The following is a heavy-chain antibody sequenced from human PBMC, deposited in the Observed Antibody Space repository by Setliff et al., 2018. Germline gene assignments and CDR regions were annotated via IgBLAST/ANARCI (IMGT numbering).Heavy chain of an antibody. CDR1: RFTVSSND. Sequence: GGSLRLSCAASRFTVSSNDMSWVRQAPGKGLEWIALLYGGGNTFYADSVKGRFTISGDSSKNAVYLQMNSLRADDTAVYYCRQWFGELSRDYWGPGTLGTVS. V-gene: IGHV3-53*01. J-gene: IGHJ4*02. CDR2: LYGGGNT. CDR3: RQWFGELSRDY. D-gene: IGHD3-10*01.